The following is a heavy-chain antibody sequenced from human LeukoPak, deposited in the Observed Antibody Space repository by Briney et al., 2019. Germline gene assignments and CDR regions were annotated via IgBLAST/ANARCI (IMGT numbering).Heavy chain of an antibody. J-gene: IGHJ6*04. CDR1: GYTFTSYA. D-gene: IGHD3-10*01. CDR3: ARDPIWGSVRGVPYYYYYYGMDV. CDR2: INAGNGNT. V-gene: IGHV1-3*01. Sequence: ASVKVSCKASGYTFTSYAMHWVRQAPGQRLEWMGWINAGNGNTKYSQKFQGRVTITRDTSASTAYMELSSLRSEDTAVYYCARDPIWGSVRGVPYYYYYYGMDVWGKGTTVTVSS.